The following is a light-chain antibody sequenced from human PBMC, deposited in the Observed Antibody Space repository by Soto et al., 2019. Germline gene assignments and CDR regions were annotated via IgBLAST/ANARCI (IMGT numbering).Light chain of an antibody. V-gene: IGLV2-14*01. J-gene: IGLJ3*02. CDR2: EVS. CDR1: GSDVGFSKF. CDR3: SSYTSSTTGV. Sequence: QSVLTQPASVSGSPGQSITISCTGTGSDVGFSKFVSWHQQHPGKAPKLIIYEVSDRPSWVSNRFSGSKSGNTASLTISGLQAEDEADYYCSSYTSSTTGVFGGGTKLTVL.